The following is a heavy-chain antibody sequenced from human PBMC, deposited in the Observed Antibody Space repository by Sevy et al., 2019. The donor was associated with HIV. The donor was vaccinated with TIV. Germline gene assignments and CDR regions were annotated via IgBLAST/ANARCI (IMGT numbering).Heavy chain of an antibody. CDR2: ISAYNGNT. CDR1: GYTFISYG. J-gene: IGHJ5*02. CDR3: AREMAGAGGLRYCSSTSCHSRGWFDP. Sequence: ASVKVSCKASGYTFISYGISWVRQAPGQGLEWMGWISAYNGNTNYAQKLQGRVTMTTDTSTSTAYMELRSLRSDDTAVYDCAREMAGAGGLRYCSSTSCHSRGWFDPWGQGTLVTVSS. D-gene: IGHD2-2*01. V-gene: IGHV1-18*01.